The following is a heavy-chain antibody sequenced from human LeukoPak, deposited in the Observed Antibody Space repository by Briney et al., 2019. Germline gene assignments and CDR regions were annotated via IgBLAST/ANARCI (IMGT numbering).Heavy chain of an antibody. CDR2: IYSGGST. V-gene: IGHV3-53*04. CDR1: GFTVSSNY. CDR3: ARGPSGSYLWFDP. D-gene: IGHD1-26*01. J-gene: IGHJ5*02. Sequence: GGSLRLSCAASGFTVSSNYMSWVRQAPGKGLEWVSVIYSGGSTYYADSVKGRFTISRHNSKNTLYLQMNSLRAEDTAVYYCARGPSGSYLWFDPWGQGTLVTVSS.